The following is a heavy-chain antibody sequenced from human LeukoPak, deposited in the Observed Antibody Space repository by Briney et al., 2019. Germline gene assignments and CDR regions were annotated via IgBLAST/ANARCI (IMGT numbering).Heavy chain of an antibody. Sequence: GGSLRLSCAASGFTFSNAWMSWVRQAPGKGLEWVGRIKSKTDGGTTDYAAPVKDRFTISRDESKNTLYLQMNSLKTEDTAVYYCTTFTQPYLMDVWGKGTTVTVSS. J-gene: IGHJ6*03. CDR2: IKSKTDGGTT. V-gene: IGHV3-15*01. CDR3: TTFTQPYLMDV. D-gene: IGHD2-2*01. CDR1: GFTFSNAW.